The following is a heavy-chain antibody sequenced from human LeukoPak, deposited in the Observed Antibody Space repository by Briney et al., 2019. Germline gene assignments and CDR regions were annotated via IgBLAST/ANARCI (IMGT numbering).Heavy chain of an antibody. Sequence: GRSLRHSCAASVFTFSNYAVHCVRQAPGKGLEWVAVISFDGNNKYYADSVKGRFTISRDNSKNTLYLQMNSLRPEDTAVYYCAREHTAAAGTNWFDPWGQGTLVTVSS. V-gene: IGHV3-30*04. J-gene: IGHJ5*02. CDR3: AREHTAAAGTNWFDP. CDR1: VFTFSNYA. CDR2: ISFDGNNK. D-gene: IGHD6-13*01.